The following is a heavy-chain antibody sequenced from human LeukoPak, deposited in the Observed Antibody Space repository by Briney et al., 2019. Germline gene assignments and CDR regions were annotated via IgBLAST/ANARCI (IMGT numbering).Heavy chain of an antibody. J-gene: IGHJ4*02. Sequence: PSETLSLTCTVSGGSISSGGYYWSWIRQHPGKGLEWIGYIYYSGSTYYNPSLKSRVTISVDTSKNQFSLKLSSVTAADTAVYYCARGSYDILTGYIVWGQRTLVTVSS. CDR1: GGSISSGGYY. D-gene: IGHD3-9*01. V-gene: IGHV4-31*03. CDR2: IYYSGST. CDR3: ARGSYDILTGYIV.